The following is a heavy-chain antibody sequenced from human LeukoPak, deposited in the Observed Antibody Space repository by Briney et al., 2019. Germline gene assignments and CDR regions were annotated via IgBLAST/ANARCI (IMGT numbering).Heavy chain of an antibody. J-gene: IGHJ4*02. CDR1: GGSFSGYY. CDR2: IYYSGST. CDR3: ARAYSGYDPFDY. V-gene: IGHV4-31*11. Sequence: SETLSLTCAVYGGSFSGYYWSWIRQHPGKGLEWIGYIYYSGSTYYNPSLKSRVTISVDTSKNQFSLKLSSVTAADTAVYYCARAYSGYDPFDYWGQGTLVTVSS. D-gene: IGHD5-12*01.